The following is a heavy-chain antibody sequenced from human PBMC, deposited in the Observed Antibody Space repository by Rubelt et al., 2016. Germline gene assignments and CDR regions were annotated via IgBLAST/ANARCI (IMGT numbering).Heavy chain of an antibody. CDR2: IYYSGST. CDR1: GGSISSYY. V-gene: IGHV4-59*12. J-gene: IGHJ4*02. Sequence: GGSISSYYWSWIRQPPGKGLEWIGYIYYSGSTNYNPSLKSRVTISVDTSKNQFSLKLSSVTAADTAVYYCARGKWELSVRGGPAPFDYWGQGTLVTVSS. CDR3: ARGKWELSVRGGPAPFDY. D-gene: IGHD1-26*01.